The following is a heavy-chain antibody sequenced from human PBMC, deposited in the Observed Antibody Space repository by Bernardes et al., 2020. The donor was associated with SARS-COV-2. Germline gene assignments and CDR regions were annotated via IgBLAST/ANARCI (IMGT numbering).Heavy chain of an antibody. D-gene: IGHD2-15*01. Sequence: GALRLSCAASGFTCRLYAMTCVRPAPGQGLEWVSGISGSGGSTYYADSVKGRFTISRDNSKNTLFLQMNSLRAEDTAVYYCAKCVVGYYAVDVWGQGTTVTVS. V-gene: IGHV3-23*01. CDR2: ISGSGGST. CDR3: AKCVVGYYAVDV. CDR1: GFTCRLYA. J-gene: IGHJ6*02.